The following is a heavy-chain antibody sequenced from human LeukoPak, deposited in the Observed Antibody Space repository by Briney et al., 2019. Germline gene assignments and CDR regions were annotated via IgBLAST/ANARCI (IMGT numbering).Heavy chain of an antibody. V-gene: IGHV3-30*18. D-gene: IGHD6-19*01. CDR1: GFTFSSYG. J-gene: IGHJ5*02. CDR3: AKDLRAAVAVSWWFDP. CDR2: ISYDGSNK. Sequence: GGSLRLSCAAFGFTFSSYGMHWVRQAPGKGLEWVAVISYDGSNKYYADSVKGRFTISRDNSKNTLYLQMNSLRAEDTAVYYCAKDLRAAVAVSWWFDPWGQGTLVTVSS.